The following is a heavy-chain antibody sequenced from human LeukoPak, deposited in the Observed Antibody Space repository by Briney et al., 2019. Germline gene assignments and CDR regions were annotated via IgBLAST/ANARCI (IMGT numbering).Heavy chain of an antibody. Sequence: GGSLRLSCAASGFTFSSYAMHWVRQAPGKGLEWVAVISYDGSNKYYADSVKGRFSISRDNSKNTLYLQMNSLRAEDTAVYYCAREENQWLTSTGWFDPWGQGTLVTVSS. V-gene: IGHV3-30-3*01. J-gene: IGHJ5*02. CDR1: GFTFSSYA. CDR3: AREENQWLTSTGWFDP. CDR2: ISYDGSNK. D-gene: IGHD6-19*01.